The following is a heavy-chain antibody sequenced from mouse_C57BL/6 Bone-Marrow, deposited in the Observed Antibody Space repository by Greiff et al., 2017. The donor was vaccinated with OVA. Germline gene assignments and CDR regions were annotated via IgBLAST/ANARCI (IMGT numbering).Heavy chain of an antibody. V-gene: IGHV7-3*01. J-gene: IGHJ1*03. CDR1: GFTFTDYY. CDR2: IRNKANGYTT. D-gene: IGHD1-1*01. Sequence: EVKLMESGGGLVQPGGSLSLSCAASGFTFTDYYMSWVRQPPGKALEWLGFIRNKANGYTTEYSASVKGRFTISRDNSQSILYLQMNALRAEDSATCYCARSPLYCGYFDVWGTGTTVTVSS. CDR3: ARSPLYCGYFDV.